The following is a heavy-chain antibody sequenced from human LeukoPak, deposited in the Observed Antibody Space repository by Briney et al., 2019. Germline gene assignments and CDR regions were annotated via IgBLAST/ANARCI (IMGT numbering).Heavy chain of an antibody. J-gene: IGHJ3*02. CDR1: GYTLTELS. Sequence: ASVKVSCKVSGYTLTELSMHWVRQAPGKGLEWMGGFDPEDGETIYAQKFQGRVTMTEDTSTDTAYMELSSLRSEDTAVYYCARVGLVVPAAMADAFDIWGQGTMVTVSS. CDR2: FDPEDGET. CDR3: ARVGLVVPAAMADAFDI. D-gene: IGHD2-2*01. V-gene: IGHV1-24*01.